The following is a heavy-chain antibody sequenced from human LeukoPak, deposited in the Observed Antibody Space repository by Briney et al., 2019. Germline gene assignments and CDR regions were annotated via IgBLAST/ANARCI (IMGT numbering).Heavy chain of an antibody. CDR2: ISWNSGSI. CDR3: AKSATVGTTFMDV. Sequence: PGGSLRLSCAASGFTFDDYAMHWVRQAPGKGLEWVSGISWNSGSIGYADSVKGRFTISRDNAKNSLYLQMNSLRAEDTALYYCAKSATVGTTFMDVWGQGTSVTVPS. J-gene: IGHJ6*02. CDR1: GFTFDDYA. V-gene: IGHV3-9*01. D-gene: IGHD1-1*01.